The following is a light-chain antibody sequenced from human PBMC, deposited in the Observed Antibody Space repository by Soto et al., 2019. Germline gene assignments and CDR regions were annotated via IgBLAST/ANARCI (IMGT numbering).Light chain of an antibody. CDR2: GAS. CDR3: QQYNNWPGT. CDR1: QSVSSN. Sequence: EIVMTQSPATLSLSPGERATLSCRASQSVSSNVAWYQQKPGQAPRLLIYGASTRATGIPVRFSGSGSGTEFTLTISSLQSEDFAVYYCQQYNNWPGTFGGGTKVEIK. J-gene: IGKJ4*01. V-gene: IGKV3-15*01.